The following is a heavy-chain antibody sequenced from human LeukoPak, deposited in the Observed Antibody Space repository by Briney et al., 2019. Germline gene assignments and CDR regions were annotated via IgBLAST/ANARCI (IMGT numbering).Heavy chain of an antibody. Sequence: SQTLSLTCAVSGGSISSGGYSWSWIRQPPGKGLEWIGYIYHSGSTYYNPSLKSRVTISVDRSKNQFSLKLSSVTAAGTAVYYCARAAPSSGFDYWGQGTLVTVSS. J-gene: IGHJ4*02. V-gene: IGHV4-30-2*01. CDR1: GGSISSGGYS. D-gene: IGHD3-22*01. CDR3: ARAAPSSGFDY. CDR2: IYHSGST.